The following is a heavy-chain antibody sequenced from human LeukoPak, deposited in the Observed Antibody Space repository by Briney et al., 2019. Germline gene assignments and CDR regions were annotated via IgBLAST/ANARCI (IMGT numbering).Heavy chain of an antibody. V-gene: IGHV1-18*01. D-gene: IGHD3-3*01. Sequence: ASVKVSCKASGYTFTSYGISWVRQAPGQGLEWMGWISAYNGNTNYAQKLQGRVTMTTDTSTSTAYMELRSLRSDDTAVYYCARVSRDFWRGYYYDYYYYMDVWGKGTTVTVSS. CDR2: ISAYNGNT. J-gene: IGHJ6*03. CDR1: GYTFTSYG. CDR3: ARVSRDFWRGYYYDYYYYMDV.